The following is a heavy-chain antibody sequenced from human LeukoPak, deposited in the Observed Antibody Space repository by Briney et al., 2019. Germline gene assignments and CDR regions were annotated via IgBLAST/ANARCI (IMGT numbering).Heavy chain of an antibody. CDR2: ISSSGSTI. J-gene: IGHJ6*03. CDR1: GFTFSDHY. Sequence: GGSLRLSCAASGFTFSDHYMSWIRQAPGKGLEWVSYISSSGSTIYYADSVKGRFTISRDNAKNSLYLQMNSLRAEDTAVYYCARIGELYYYYYMDVWGKGTTVTVPS. V-gene: IGHV3-11*01. CDR3: ARIGELYYYYYMDV. D-gene: IGHD2-21*01.